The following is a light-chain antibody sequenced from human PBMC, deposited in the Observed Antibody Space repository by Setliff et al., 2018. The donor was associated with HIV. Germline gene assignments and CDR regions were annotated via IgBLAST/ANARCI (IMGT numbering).Light chain of an antibody. J-gene: IGLJ1*01. CDR3: LLYYGGAYV. V-gene: IGLV7-43*01. CDR2: NTN. Sequence: QTVVTQEPSLTVSPGGTVTLTCASSTGAVTSGYYPNWFQQKPGQAPRALIYNTNNKHPWTPARFSGSLLGGKAALTLSGVQPEDEAEYYCLLYYGGAYVFGTGTKVTVL. CDR1: TGAVTSGYY.